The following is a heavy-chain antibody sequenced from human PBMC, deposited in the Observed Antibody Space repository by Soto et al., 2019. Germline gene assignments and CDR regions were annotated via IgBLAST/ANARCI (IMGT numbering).Heavy chain of an antibody. CDR3: ARAPDYDYIWGSYRLDY. V-gene: IGHV3-48*01. CDR2: ISSSSSTI. Sequence: GGSLRLSCAASGFTFSSYSMNWVRQAPGKGLEWVSYISSSSSTIYYADSVKGRFTISRDNAKNSLYLQMNSLRAEDTAVYYCARAPDYDYIWGSYRLDYWGQGTLVTVSS. D-gene: IGHD3-16*02. J-gene: IGHJ4*02. CDR1: GFTFSSYS.